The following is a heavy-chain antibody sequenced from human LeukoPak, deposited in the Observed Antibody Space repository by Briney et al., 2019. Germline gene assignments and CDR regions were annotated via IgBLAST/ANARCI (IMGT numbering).Heavy chain of an antibody. Sequence: GGSLRLSCAASGFTFSRYWMSWARRAPGKGLEWVANINQDGSEKYYVDSVKGRFTISRDNAKNSLYLQMNSLRDGDTAVYYCARDPGQWERQYDYWGQGTLVTVSS. CDR2: INQDGSEK. CDR3: ARDPGQWERQYDY. V-gene: IGHV3-7*03. D-gene: IGHD1-26*01. CDR1: GFTFSRYW. J-gene: IGHJ4*02.